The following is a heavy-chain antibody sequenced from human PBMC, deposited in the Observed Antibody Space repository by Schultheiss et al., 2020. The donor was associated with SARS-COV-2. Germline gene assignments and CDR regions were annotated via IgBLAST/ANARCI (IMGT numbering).Heavy chain of an antibody. V-gene: IGHV4-59*12. D-gene: IGHD6-19*01. CDR2: IYYSGST. CDR3: ASLGSSGWYPDY. Sequence: SETLSLTCTVSGGSISSYYWSWIRQPAGKGLEWIGYIYYSGSTNYNPSLKSRVTISVDTSKNQFSLKLSSVTAADTAVYYCASLGSSGWYPDYWGQGTLVTVAS. CDR1: GGSISSYY. J-gene: IGHJ4*02.